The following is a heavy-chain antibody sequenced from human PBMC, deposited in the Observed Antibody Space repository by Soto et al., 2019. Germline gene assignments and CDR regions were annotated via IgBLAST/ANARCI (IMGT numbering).Heavy chain of an antibody. CDR3: ARYIPGVRYYGMDV. CDR2: IGESGTPT. J-gene: IGHJ6*02. D-gene: IGHD2-2*01. V-gene: IGHV3-23*01. CDR1: GFTCSSYA. Sequence: VGSLRHSCAASGFTCSSYAMKWVRQAPGKGLEWVSLIGESGTPTYYADSVKGRFTISRDNSGNTLFLEMYSLRAEDTAVYYCARYIPGVRYYGMDVWGQGTTVTVSS.